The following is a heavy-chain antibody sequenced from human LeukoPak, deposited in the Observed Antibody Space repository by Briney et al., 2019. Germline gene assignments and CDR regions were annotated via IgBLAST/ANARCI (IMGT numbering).Heavy chain of an antibody. CDR1: GFTFSSYA. V-gene: IGHV3-30*01. Sequence: GGSLRLSCAASGFTFSSYAMHWVRQAPGKGLEWVAVISYDGSNKYYADSVKGRFTISRDNSKNTLYLQMNSLRAEDTAVYYCARDTEDAFDIWGQGTMVTVSS. CDR3: ARDTEDAFDI. CDR2: ISYDGSNK. J-gene: IGHJ3*02.